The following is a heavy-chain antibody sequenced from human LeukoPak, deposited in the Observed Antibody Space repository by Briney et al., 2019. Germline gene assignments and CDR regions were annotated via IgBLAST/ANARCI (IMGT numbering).Heavy chain of an antibody. V-gene: IGHV3-20*04. CDR2: INWNGGST. CDR3: ARASDPWLQLT. D-gene: IGHD5-24*01. J-gene: IGHJ5*02. Sequence: PGGSLRLSCAASGFTFDDYGMSWVRQAPGKGLEWVSGINWNGGSTGYAGSVKGRFTISRDNAQTSLYLQMNSLRAEDTAVYYCARASDPWLQLTWGQGTLVTVSS. CDR1: GFTFDDYG.